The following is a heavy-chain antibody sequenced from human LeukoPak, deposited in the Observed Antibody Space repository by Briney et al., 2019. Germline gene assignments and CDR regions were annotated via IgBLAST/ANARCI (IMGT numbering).Heavy chain of an antibody. CDR1: GFTFSSYA. CDR3: ARAPLVGSSTSYYYYGMDV. V-gene: IGHV3-21*01. J-gene: IGHJ6*02. Sequence: GGSLRLSCAASGFTFSSYAMSWVRQAPGKGLEWVSSISSSSSYIYYADSVKGRFTISRDNAKNSLYLQMNSLRAEDMAVYYCARAPLVGSSTSYYYYGMDVWGQGTTVTVSS. CDR2: ISSSSSYI. D-gene: IGHD2-2*01.